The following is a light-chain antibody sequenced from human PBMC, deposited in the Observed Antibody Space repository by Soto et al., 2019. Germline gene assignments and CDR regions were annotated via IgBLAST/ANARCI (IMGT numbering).Light chain of an antibody. CDR2: GAS. V-gene: IGKV3-15*01. Sequence: EIVMTQSPATLSVSPGERATHACRASQSVSSNLAWYQQKPGQAPRLLIYGASTRATGIPARFSGSGSGTEFTLTISSLQSEDFAVYYCQQYNNWPPWTFGQGTKVVIK. CDR3: QQYNNWPPWT. J-gene: IGKJ1*01. CDR1: QSVSSN.